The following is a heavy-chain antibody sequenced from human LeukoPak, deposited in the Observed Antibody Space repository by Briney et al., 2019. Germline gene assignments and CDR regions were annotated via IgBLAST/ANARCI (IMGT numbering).Heavy chain of an antibody. CDR2: IKEDGGEG. J-gene: IGHJ1*01. Sequence: GSLRLSCAASGFTFSSYWMTWVRQAPGKGLEWVANIKEDGGEGYYVDSVKGRFTVSRDNAKNSLYLQLTSLRAEDTAVYYCATYSSLNRREFQFWGQGTLLTVSS. CDR3: ATYSSLNRREFQF. V-gene: IGHV3-7*01. D-gene: IGHD3-22*01. CDR1: GFTFSSYW.